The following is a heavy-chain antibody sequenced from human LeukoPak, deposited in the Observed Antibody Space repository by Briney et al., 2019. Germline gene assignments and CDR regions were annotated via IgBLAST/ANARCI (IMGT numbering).Heavy chain of an antibody. J-gene: IGHJ5*02. D-gene: IGHD5-24*01. CDR1: GGSVSSGSYY. V-gene: IGHV4-61*01. CDR2: IYYSGST. CDR3: ARARDGHINNWFDP. Sequence: SETLSLTCTVSGGSVSSGSYYWSWIRQPPGKGLEWIGYIYYSGSTNYNPSLKSRVTISVDTSKNQFSLKMSSVTAADTAVYYCARARDGHINNWFDPWGQGTLVTVSS.